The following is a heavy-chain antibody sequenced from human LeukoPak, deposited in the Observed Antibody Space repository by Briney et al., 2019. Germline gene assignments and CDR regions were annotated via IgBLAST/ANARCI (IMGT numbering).Heavy chain of an antibody. V-gene: IGHV4-59*01. CDR2: IYYSGST. J-gene: IGHJ6*03. CDR1: GGSISSYY. CDR3: ARGFSLYYYYMDV. Sequence: SETLSLTCTVSGGSISSYYWSWIRQPPGKGLEWIGYIYYSGSTNYNPSLKSRVTISVDTSKNQFSLKLSSVTAADTAVYYCARGFSLYYYYMDVWGKGTTVTVSS.